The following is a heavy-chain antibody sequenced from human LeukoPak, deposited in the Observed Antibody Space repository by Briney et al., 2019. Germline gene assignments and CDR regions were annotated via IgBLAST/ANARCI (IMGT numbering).Heavy chain of an antibody. V-gene: IGHV3-48*01. Sequence: GGSLRLSCAASGFTFSSYSMNWVRQAPGKGLEWVSYISSSSSTIYYADSVKGRFTISRDNAKNSLYLQMNSLRAEDTAVYYCARGAPITIFGVVHDAFDIWGQGTMVTVSS. J-gene: IGHJ3*02. D-gene: IGHD3-3*01. CDR1: GFTFSSYS. CDR2: ISSSSSTI. CDR3: ARGAPITIFGVVHDAFDI.